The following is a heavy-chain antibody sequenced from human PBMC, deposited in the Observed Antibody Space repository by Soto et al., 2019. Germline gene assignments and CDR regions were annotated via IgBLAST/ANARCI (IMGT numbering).Heavy chain of an antibody. CDR3: AKDMVNANSVWDPFDI. J-gene: IGHJ3*02. Sequence: PGGSLRLSCAASGFTFWKFAMTWVRQAPGKRLEWVSTIGSVGGDTYYADSVKGRFTISRDDSKNTLSLQMSSLRDEDTAIYFCAKDMVNANSVWDPFDIWGQGTMVTVSS. V-gene: IGHV3-23*01. CDR2: IGSVGGDT. CDR1: GFTFWKFA. D-gene: IGHD2-8*01.